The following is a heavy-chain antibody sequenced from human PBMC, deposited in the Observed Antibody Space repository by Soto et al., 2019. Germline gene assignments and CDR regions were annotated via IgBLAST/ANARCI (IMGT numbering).Heavy chain of an antibody. CDR1: GGTFSTYG. V-gene: IGHV1-69*01. Sequence: QVQLVQSGAEVKKPGSSVKVSCKASGGTFSTYGITWVRQASGRGLEWMGGIIPISGSIKFAQKLQGRLTIIPDASTSTVYMELSSLTSEDTAVYYCASRERVDAFDVWGQGTMVTVSS. J-gene: IGHJ3*01. CDR3: ASRERVDAFDV. D-gene: IGHD1-26*01. CDR2: IIPISGSI.